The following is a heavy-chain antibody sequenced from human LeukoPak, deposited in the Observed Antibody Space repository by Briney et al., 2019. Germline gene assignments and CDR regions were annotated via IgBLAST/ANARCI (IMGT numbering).Heavy chain of an antibody. Sequence: SETLSLTCTVSGGSISSYYWSWIRQPPGKGLEWIAYLFYSGSTDYNPSLESRVTISVDTSKNQFSLKLRSVTAADTVVYYCATVAVIRGVTYFDYWGQGTLVTVSS. V-gene: IGHV4-59*01. CDR2: LFYSGST. CDR1: GGSISSYY. CDR3: ATVAVIRGVTYFDY. D-gene: IGHD3-10*01. J-gene: IGHJ4*02.